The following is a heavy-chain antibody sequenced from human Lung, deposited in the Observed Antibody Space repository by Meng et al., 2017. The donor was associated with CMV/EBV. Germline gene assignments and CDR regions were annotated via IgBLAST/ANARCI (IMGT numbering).Heavy chain of an antibody. CDR2: TAYDGSTN. D-gene: IGHD3-9*01. V-gene: IGHV3-30*18. Sequence: SYGMHWVRQAPGKGLEWVASTAYDGSTNSYADSVKGRFTMSRDTSKNTLHLQMNSLRAEDTAVYFCAKDGTYYDILTGYYDYWYFDLWGRGTLVTVSS. J-gene: IGHJ2*01. CDR1: SYG. CDR3: AKDGTYYDILTGYYDYWYFDL.